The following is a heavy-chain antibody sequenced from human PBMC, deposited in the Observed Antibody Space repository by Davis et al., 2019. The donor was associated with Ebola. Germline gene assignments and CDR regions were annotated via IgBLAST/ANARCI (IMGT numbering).Heavy chain of an antibody. J-gene: IGHJ4*02. CDR1: GFTFSSNS. CDR3: AKVQATVTHNLNFDY. D-gene: IGHD4-17*01. V-gene: IGHV3-21*04. CDR2: ISSSSNYI. Sequence: GGSLRLSCAASGFTFSSNSMNWVRQAPGKGLEWVSFISSSSNYIYYADSVKGRFTVSRDNAKNSLYLQMNSLRAEDTAVYYCAKVQATVTHNLNFDYWGQGTLVTVSS.